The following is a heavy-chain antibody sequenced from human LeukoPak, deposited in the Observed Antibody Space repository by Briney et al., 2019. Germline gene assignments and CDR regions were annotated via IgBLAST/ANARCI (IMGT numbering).Heavy chain of an antibody. J-gene: IGHJ5*02. D-gene: IGHD1-1*01. CDR2: IFNIGPA. V-gene: IGHV4-61*02. Sequence: SQTLSLTCKVSGASVSTSPYYWTWIRQPAGKGLEWIGRIFNIGPANYNPSFKSRVTISRDTPKNDFSLNLNSVTAADTAVYYCAASWNDERCFDPWGQGTLVIVSS. CDR1: GASVSTSPYY. CDR3: AASWNDERCFDP.